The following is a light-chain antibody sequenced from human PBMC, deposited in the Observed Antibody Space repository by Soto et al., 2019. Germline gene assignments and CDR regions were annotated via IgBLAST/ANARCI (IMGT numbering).Light chain of an antibody. Sequence: DIQMTQSPSSVSASLGDRFTITCRACQDISNYLAWYQQKPGRAPKLLLFSASSLQTGVPSRFSGSGSGTDFILTISNLQPEDFATYYCQQAYTIPFTFGQGTRLEIK. V-gene: IGKV1-12*01. CDR1: QDISNY. J-gene: IGKJ5*01. CDR2: SAS. CDR3: QQAYTIPFT.